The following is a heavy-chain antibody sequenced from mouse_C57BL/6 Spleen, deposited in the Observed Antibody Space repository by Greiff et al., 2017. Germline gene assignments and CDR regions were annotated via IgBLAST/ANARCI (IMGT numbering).Heavy chain of an antibody. J-gene: IGHJ4*01. D-gene: IGHD1-1*01. CDR2: ISSGGDYI. Sequence: EVKLVESGEGLVKPGGSLKLSCAASGFTFSSYAMSWVRQTPEKRLEWVAYISSGGDYIYYADTVKGRFTISRDNARNTLYLQMSSLKSEDTAMYYCTSPITTVVGAMDYWGQGTSVTVSS. CDR3: TSPITTVVGAMDY. CDR1: GFTFSSYA. V-gene: IGHV5-9-1*02.